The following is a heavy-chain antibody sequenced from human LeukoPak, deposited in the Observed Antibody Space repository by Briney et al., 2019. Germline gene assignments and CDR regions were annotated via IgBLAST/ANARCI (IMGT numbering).Heavy chain of an antibody. CDR3: ARKRITVIVVVITGYYFDY. J-gene: IGHJ4*02. V-gene: IGHV4-34*01. Sequence: SETLSLTCAVYGGSFSGYYWSWIRQPPGKGLEWIGEINHSGSTNYNPSLKSRVTISVDTSKNQFSLKLSSVTAADTAVYYCARKRITVIVVVITGYYFDYWGQGTLVTVSS. D-gene: IGHD3-22*01. CDR1: GGSFSGYY. CDR2: INHSGST.